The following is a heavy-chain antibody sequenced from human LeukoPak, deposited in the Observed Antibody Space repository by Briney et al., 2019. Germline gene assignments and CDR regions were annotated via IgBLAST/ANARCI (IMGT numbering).Heavy chain of an antibody. V-gene: IGHV3-23*01. D-gene: IGHD1-26*01. CDR2: ISGSGDST. CDR1: GFTFSYYA. Sequence: PGGSLRLSCAASGFTFSYYAMRWVRQAPGKGLEGVSAISGSGDSTYYADSVKGRFTISRDSSKNTLYLQMNNLRAEDTAVYYCARKIEGGVTGSDYWGQGTLVTVSS. J-gene: IGHJ4*02. CDR3: ARKIEGGVTGSDY.